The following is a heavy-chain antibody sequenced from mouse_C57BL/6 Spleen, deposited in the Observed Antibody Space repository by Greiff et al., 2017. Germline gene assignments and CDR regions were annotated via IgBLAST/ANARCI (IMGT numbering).Heavy chain of an antibody. V-gene: IGHV1-62-2*01. CDR2: FYPGSGSI. CDR1: GYTFTEYT. J-gene: IGHJ2*01. D-gene: IGHD1-1*01. Sequence: VKLVESGAELVKPGASVKLSCKASGYTFTEYTIHWVKQRSGQGLEWIGWFYPGSGSIKYNEKFKDKATLTADKSSSTVYMELSRLTSEDSAVYFCARHEQDYYGSSYFDYWGQGTTLTVSS. CDR3: ARHEQDYYGSSYFDY.